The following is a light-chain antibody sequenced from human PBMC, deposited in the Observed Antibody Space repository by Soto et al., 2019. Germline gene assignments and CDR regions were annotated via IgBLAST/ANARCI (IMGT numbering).Light chain of an antibody. Sequence: SQMTQSPSSLSASVWDIGTITCHAIHYIENYLNWYQQKSGKAPKLLIYDASDLETGVPSRFSGSGSGTDFTFTINSLQPEDIATYYCQQYDNLPLTFGGGTKVDIK. V-gene: IGKV1-33*01. CDR3: QQYDNLPLT. CDR2: DAS. CDR1: HYIENY. J-gene: IGKJ4*01.